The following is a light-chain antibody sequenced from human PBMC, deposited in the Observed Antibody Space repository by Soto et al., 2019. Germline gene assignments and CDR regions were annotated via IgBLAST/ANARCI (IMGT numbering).Light chain of an antibody. Sequence: QSVLTQPPSVSAAPGQKVTISCSGSSSNIGNNYVSWYQQLPGTAPKLLIYENNKRPSGIPDRFSGSKPGTSATLGITGLQTGDEADYYCGTWDSSLSAGQVFGGGTKLTVL. CDR2: ENN. V-gene: IGLV1-51*02. CDR1: SSNIGNNY. CDR3: GTWDSSLSAGQV. J-gene: IGLJ3*02.